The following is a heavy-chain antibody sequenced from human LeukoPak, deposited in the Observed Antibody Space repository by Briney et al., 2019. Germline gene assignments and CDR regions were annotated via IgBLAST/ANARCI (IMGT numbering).Heavy chain of an antibody. D-gene: IGHD4-23*01. CDR2: ISSSSSTI. J-gene: IGHJ4*02. CDR3: ASAPYGGYSPYY. V-gene: IGHV3-48*02. CDR1: GFTFSSYS. Sequence: GGSLRLSCAASGFTFSSYSMNWVRQAPGKGLEWVSYISSSSSTIYYADSVKGRFTISRDNAKNSLYLQMNSLRDEDTAVYYCASAPYGGYSPYYWGQGTLVTVSP.